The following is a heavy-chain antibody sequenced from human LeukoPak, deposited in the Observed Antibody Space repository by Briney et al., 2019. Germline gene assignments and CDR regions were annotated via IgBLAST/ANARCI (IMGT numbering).Heavy chain of an antibody. CDR2: IAHSGDT. CDR3: ARTARVFDF. D-gene: IGHD5-18*01. Sequence: PSETLSLTCTVSGGSMTSYYWSWIRQPPGKGLECIAYIAHSGDTNYNPSLKSRATISMDTSKNQFSLKLNSVTAADTAVYYCARTARVFDFWGQGIQVTVSS. V-gene: IGHV4-4*09. CDR1: GGSMTSYY. J-gene: IGHJ4*02.